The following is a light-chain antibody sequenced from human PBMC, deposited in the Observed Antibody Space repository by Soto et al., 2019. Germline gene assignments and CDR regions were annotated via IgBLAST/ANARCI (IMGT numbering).Light chain of an antibody. V-gene: IGLV2-8*01. Sequence: QSALTQPPSASGSPGQSVAISCTGTSSDVGGYNYVSWYQQHPGKAPKLLIYEVSQRPSGVPDRFSGSKSGNTASLTVSGLQAEDEADYYCSSYAGSNKVFGGGTKVTVL. CDR1: SSDVGGYNY. CDR2: EVS. J-gene: IGLJ2*01. CDR3: SSYAGSNKV.